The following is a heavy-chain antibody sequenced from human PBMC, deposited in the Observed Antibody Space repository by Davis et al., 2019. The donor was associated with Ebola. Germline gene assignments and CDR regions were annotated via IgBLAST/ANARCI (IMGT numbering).Heavy chain of an antibody. D-gene: IGHD3-10*01. CDR2: INPSGGST. CDR3: ARDPFITMVRGPTRWYYMDV. J-gene: IGHJ6*03. Sequence: ASVKVSCKASGYTFTSYYMHWVRQAPGQGLEWMGIINPSGGSTSYAQKFQGRVTMTRDTSTSTVYMELSSLRSEDTAVYYCARDPFITMVRGPTRWYYMDVWGKGTTVTVSS. CDR1: GYTFTSYY. V-gene: IGHV1-46*01.